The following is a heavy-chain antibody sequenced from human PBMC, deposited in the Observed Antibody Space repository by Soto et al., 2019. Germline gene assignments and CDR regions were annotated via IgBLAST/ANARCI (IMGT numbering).Heavy chain of an antibody. V-gene: IGHV4-59*01. Sequence: SEILSLTCTVSGGSISSNYWTWIRQPPGKGLEWIGYVYNSGSTNYNPSLKSRVTISEDTSKSQFSLKVNSMTAADTAVYYCARYRREAVAGYTLDNWGQGILVTVSS. D-gene: IGHD6-13*01. CDR2: VYNSGST. CDR3: ARYRREAVAGYTLDN. CDR1: GGSISSNY. J-gene: IGHJ4*02.